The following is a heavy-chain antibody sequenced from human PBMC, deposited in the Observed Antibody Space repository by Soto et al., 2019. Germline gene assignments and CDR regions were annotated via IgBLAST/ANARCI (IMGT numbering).Heavy chain of an antibody. J-gene: IGHJ6*02. CDR3: ARDVAYGGKVLYYYGMDV. D-gene: IGHD4-17*01. V-gene: IGHV4-39*01. CDR1: GGSISSSSYY. Sequence: KSSETLSLTCTVSGGSISSSSYYWGWIRQPPGKGLEWIGSIYYSGSTYYNPSLKSRVTISVDTSKNQFSLKLSSVTAADTAVYYCARDVAYGGKVLYYYGMDVWGQGTTVTVSS. CDR2: IYYSGST.